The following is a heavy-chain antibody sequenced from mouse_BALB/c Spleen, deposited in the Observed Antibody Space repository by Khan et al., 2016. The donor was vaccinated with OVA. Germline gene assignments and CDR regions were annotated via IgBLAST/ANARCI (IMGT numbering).Heavy chain of an antibody. J-gene: IGHJ1*01. CDR3: ARAYGSSYWYFDV. D-gene: IGHD1-1*01. Sequence: QVQLQQSGPGLVAPSQSLSITCSVSGFSLTSYGVHWVRQPPGKGLEWLGVIWAGGSTNYNSALMSRLSISKDNSKSQAFLKMNSLQIDDTAMYYCARAYGSSYWYFDVWGAGTTVTVSS. V-gene: IGHV2-9*02. CDR2: IWAGGST. CDR1: GFSLTSYG.